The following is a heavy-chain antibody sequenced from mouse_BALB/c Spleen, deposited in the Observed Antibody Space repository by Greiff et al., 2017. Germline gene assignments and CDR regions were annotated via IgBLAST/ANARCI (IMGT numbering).Heavy chain of an antibody. D-gene: IGHD2-14*01. CDR3: ARRGYRYDGNYFDY. CDR2: INPSNGRT. J-gene: IGHJ2*01. Sequence: VQLQQPGAELVKPGASVKLSCKASGYTFTSYWMHWVKQRPGQGLEWIGEINPSNGRTNYNEKFKSKATLTVDKSSSTAYMQLSSLTSEDSAVYCCARRGYRYDGNYFDYWGQGTTLTVSS. CDR1: GYTFTSYW. V-gene: IGHV1S81*02.